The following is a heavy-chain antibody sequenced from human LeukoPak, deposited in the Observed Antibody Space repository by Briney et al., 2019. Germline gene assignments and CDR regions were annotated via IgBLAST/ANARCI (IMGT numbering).Heavy chain of an antibody. CDR2: IYHSGST. CDR3: AIQVVAAGWFDP. CDR1: GGSISSYY. J-gene: IGHJ5*02. D-gene: IGHD2-15*01. V-gene: IGHV4-59*04. Sequence: SETLSLTCTVSGGSISSYYWSWIRQPPGKGLEWIGYIYHSGSTYYNPSLKSRVTISVDRSKNQFSLKLSSVTAADTAVYYCAIQVVAAGWFDPWGQGTLVTVSS.